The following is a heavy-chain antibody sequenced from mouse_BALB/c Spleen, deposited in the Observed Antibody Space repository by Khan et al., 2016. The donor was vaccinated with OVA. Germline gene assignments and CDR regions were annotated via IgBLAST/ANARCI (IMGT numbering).Heavy chain of an antibody. CDR2: INPDNGDT. Sequence: EVQLQQSGPELVKPGASVKMSCKASGYTFTDYYMQWVKQSHGKSLEWIGDINPDNGDTFYNQKFKGKATLTVDKSSSTAYMQLNSLTSEDSAHYFCTRGRFDVWGEGTTVTIAS. CDR1: GYTFTDYY. CDR3: TRGRFDV. V-gene: IGHV1-19*01. J-gene: IGHJ1*01.